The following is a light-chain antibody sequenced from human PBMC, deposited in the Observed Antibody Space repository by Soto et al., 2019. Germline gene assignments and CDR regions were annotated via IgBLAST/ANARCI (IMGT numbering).Light chain of an antibody. J-gene: IGLJ2*01. CDR2: DVR. CDR3: ISYTSSSNVV. Sequence: QSALTQPASVSGSPGQSITISCTGNSSDVGAYNYVSWYQHHPGKAPKLMIYDVRNRSSGVSRRFSASKSGNTASLTISGLQAEDAAYYYCISYTSSSNVVFGGGTKLTVL. CDR1: SSDVGAYNY. V-gene: IGLV2-14*03.